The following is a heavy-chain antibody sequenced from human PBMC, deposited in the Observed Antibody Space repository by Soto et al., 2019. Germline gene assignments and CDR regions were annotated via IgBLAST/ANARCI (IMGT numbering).Heavy chain of an antibody. CDR2: IKRKIDGEAT. J-gene: IGHJ6*02. Sequence: EVQLVESGGGLVKPGGSLRLSCAGSGFSFSNAWMNWVRQAPGKGLEWVGRIKRKIDGEATDYAAPVKGRFTVSRDDSKSALYLHMNSLKGYDTAVYYCTTGSVEGVWGQGTTVTVSS. CDR3: TTGSVEGV. CDR1: GFSFSNAW. V-gene: IGHV3-15*07. D-gene: IGHD2-15*01.